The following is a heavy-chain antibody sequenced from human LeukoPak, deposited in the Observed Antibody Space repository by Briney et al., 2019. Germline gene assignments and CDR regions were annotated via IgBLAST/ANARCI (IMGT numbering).Heavy chain of an antibody. CDR1: GYTFTGYY. CDR3: ARRYAYGAPFDY. Sequence: ASVKVSCKASGYTFTGYYMHWVRQAPGQGLEWMGWINPNSGGTNYAQKFQGRVTMTGDTSISTAYMELRRLKSDDTAVYYCARRYAYGAPFDYWGQGTLVTVSA. J-gene: IGHJ4*02. CDR2: INPNSGGT. D-gene: IGHD4/OR15-4a*01. V-gene: IGHV1-2*02.